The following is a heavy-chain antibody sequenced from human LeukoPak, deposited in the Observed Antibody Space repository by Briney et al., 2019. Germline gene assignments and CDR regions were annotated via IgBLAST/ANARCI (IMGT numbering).Heavy chain of an antibody. CDR1: GFTFSSYA. J-gene: IGHJ4*02. CDR3: ARPVWFGELGDYFDY. Sequence: GRSLRLSCAASGFTFSSYAMHRVRQAPGKGLEWVAVISYDGSNKYYADSVKGRFTISRDNSKNTLYLQMNSLRAEDTAVYYCARPVWFGELGDYFDYWGQGTLVTVSS. CDR2: ISYDGSNK. D-gene: IGHD3-10*01. V-gene: IGHV3-30*04.